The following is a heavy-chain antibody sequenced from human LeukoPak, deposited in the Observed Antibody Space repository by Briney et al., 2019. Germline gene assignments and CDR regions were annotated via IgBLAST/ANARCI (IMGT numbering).Heavy chain of an antibody. D-gene: IGHD7-27*01. Sequence: SETLSLTCTVSGGSISSSSYYWSWIRQPPGKGLEWIGEINHSGSTNYNPSLKSRVTISVDTSKNQFSLKLSSVTAADTAVYYCARGLGTCIQDWGQGTLVTVSS. CDR2: INHSGST. V-gene: IGHV4-39*07. J-gene: IGHJ4*02. CDR1: GGSISSSSYY. CDR3: ARGLGTCIQD.